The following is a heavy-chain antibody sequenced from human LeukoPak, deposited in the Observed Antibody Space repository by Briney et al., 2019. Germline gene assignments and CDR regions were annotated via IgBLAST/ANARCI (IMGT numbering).Heavy chain of an antibody. CDR3: ARVQGYCSTTSCYPHY. Sequence: GASVKVSCKASGYTLTNYALNWVRQAPGQGLEWMGWINTNTGNPTYAQGFTGRFVFSLDTSVNTAYLQISSLKAESTAIYYCARVQGYCSTTSCYPHYWGQGTLVTVSS. CDR2: INTNTGNP. D-gene: IGHD2-2*01. V-gene: IGHV7-4-1*02. CDR1: GYTLTNYA. J-gene: IGHJ4*02.